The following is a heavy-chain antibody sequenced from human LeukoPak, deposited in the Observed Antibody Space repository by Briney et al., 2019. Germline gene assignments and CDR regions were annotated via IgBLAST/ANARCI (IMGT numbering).Heavy chain of an antibody. D-gene: IGHD3-10*01. V-gene: IGHV4-59*01. CDR3: ATTIDYGSGSYFFDY. CDR1: GGSISSYY. Sequence: SETLSLTCTVSGGSISSYYWSWIRQPPGKGLEWIGYIYYSGSTNYNPSLKSRVTISVDTSKNEFALKLSSVTAAGTAVYYCATTIDYGSGSYFFDYWGQGTLVTVSS. CDR2: IYYSGST. J-gene: IGHJ4*02.